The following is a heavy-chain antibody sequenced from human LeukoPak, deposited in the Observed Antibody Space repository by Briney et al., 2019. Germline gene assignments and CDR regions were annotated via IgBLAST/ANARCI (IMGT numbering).Heavy chain of an antibody. CDR1: GFTFSKVW. D-gene: IGHD6-25*01. V-gene: IGHV3-21*01. CDR3: ARDFRAADY. J-gene: IGHJ4*02. CDR2: ISSSSSYI. Sequence: GGSLRLSCAASGFTFSKVWLSWVRQFPGKGLEWVSSISSSSSYIYYADSVKGRFTISRDNAKNSLYLQMNSLRAEDTAVYYCARDFRAADYWGQGTLVTVSS.